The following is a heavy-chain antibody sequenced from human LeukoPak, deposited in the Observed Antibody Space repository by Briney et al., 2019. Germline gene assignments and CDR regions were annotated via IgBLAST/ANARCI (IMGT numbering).Heavy chain of an antibody. Sequence: GGSLRLSXAASGFTFRXXXXXXVRXXXXXXXXWVSRIXSDGSSTSXXXXVXXRFTXXRDNAKNTLYLQMNSLRAEDTAVYYCATLYGSGSYYEDWGQGTLVTVSS. CDR1: GFTFRXXX. D-gene: IGHD3-10*01. V-gene: IGHV3-74*01. CDR3: ATLYGSGSYYED. CDR2: IXSDGSST. J-gene: IGHJ4*02.